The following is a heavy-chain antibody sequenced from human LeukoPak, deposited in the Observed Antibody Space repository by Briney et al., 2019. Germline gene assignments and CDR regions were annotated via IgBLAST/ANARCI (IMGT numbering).Heavy chain of an antibody. CDR3: ARDYHGSGSLTTFDY. V-gene: IGHV1-46*01. D-gene: IGHD3-10*01. Sequence: ASVKVSCKASGYTFTNYYIHWVRQAPGQGLEWMGIINPSGGSASSAQKFQGRVTMTRDTSTSIVYMELSSLRSEDTAVYYCARDYHGSGSLTTFDYWGQGTLVTVSS. CDR2: INPSGGSA. CDR1: GYTFTNYY. J-gene: IGHJ4*02.